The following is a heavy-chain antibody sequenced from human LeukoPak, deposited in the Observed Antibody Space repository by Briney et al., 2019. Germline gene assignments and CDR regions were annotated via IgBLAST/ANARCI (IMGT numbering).Heavy chain of an antibody. Sequence: GGSLRLSCVASGFTFSNYAMSWVRQAPEKGLDWVSVVSGSAHKIRYADSVKGRFTISRDNSENTVYLQMNNLRAEDTALYYCAGRVTGYSSGYVYWGQGTLVTVSS. D-gene: IGHD5-18*01. V-gene: IGHV3-23*01. CDR3: AGRVTGYSSGYVY. CDR2: VSGSAHKI. CDR1: GFTFSNYA. J-gene: IGHJ4*02.